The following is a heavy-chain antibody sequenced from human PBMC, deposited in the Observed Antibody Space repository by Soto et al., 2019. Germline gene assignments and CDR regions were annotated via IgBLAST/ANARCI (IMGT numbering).Heavy chain of an antibody. Sequence: QLQLQESGPGLVKPSETLSLTCTVSGGSISSSSYYWGWIRQPPGKGLEWIGSIYYSGSTYYNPSLKSRVTAPDHPSTNLCSRHLSAVTPAATAVYYCATIVVVPAAMRGYYDYYGRDAWGQGTTVTVSS. J-gene: IGHJ6*02. V-gene: IGHV4-39*02. CDR2: IYYSGST. D-gene: IGHD2-2*01. CDR1: GGSISSSSYY. CDR3: ATIVVVPAAMRGYYDYYGRDA.